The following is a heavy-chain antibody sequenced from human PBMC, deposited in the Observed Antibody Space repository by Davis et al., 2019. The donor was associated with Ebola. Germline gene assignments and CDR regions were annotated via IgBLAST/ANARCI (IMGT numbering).Heavy chain of an antibody. J-gene: IGHJ4*02. D-gene: IGHD3-22*01. V-gene: IGHV1-69*13. CDR1: GYTFTSYG. CDR2: IIPIFGTA. Sequence: AASVKVSCKASGYTFTSYGFSWVRQAPGQGLEWMGGIIPIFGTANYAQKFQGRVTITADESTSTAYMELSSLRSEDTAVYYCARYDSSGYADFDYWGQGTLVTVSS. CDR3: ARYDSSGYADFDY.